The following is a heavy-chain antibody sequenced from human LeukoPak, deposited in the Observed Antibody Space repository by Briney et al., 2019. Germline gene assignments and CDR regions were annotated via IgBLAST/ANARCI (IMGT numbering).Heavy chain of an antibody. CDR2: IKSDGSRT. D-gene: IGHD3-3*01. CDR3: ARGPYYDFWSGYGYMDV. J-gene: IGHJ6*03. Sequence: GGSLRLSCAASGFTVSDFWMHWVRQGPGKGLVWVSRIKSDGSRTTYADSVKGRFTISRDNAKNTLYVQMNSLRAEDTAVYYCARGPYYDFWSGYGYMDVWGKGTTVTVSS. V-gene: IGHV3-74*01. CDR1: GFTVSDFW.